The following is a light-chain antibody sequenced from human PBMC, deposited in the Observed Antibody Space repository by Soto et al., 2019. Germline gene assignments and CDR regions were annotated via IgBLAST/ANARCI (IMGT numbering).Light chain of an antibody. V-gene: IGKV1-5*01. Sequence: IQLTQSPSTLSASVGDSVTITCRASQNVTTSLAWYQHKPGKAPKLLMFDVSNLESGVPSRFSGSGSGTEFTLSISSLHSDDLATYYCQQYDYSRTFGQGTKVDIK. J-gene: IGKJ1*01. CDR3: QQYDYSRT. CDR1: QNVTTS. CDR2: DVS.